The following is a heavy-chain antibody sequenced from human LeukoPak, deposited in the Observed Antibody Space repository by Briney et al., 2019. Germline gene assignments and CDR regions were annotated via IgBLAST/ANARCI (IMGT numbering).Heavy chain of an antibody. CDR2: INGDGSTT. CDR1: GFTFSSNW. Sequence: PGGSLRLSCAASGFTFSSNWMHWVREDPGKGLVWVSRINGDGSTTSYADSVRGRFTISRDNAKNTLFLQMNSLSVEDTAVYYCRTYRWGDPFDSWGQGTLVTVSS. D-gene: IGHD3-16*01. J-gene: IGHJ4*02. CDR3: RTYRWGDPFDS. V-gene: IGHV3-74*01.